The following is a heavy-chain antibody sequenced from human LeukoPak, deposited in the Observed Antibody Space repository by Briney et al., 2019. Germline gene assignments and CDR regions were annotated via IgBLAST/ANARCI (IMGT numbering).Heavy chain of an antibody. J-gene: IGHJ5*02. D-gene: IGHD3-22*01. V-gene: IGHV3-23*01. CDR3: ARADYYDSSGYPGVFDP. Sequence: GSLRLSCAASGFTFSSYPMSWVRQAPGKGLEWVSAISGSGGSTYYADSVKGRFTISRDNSKNTLYLQMNSLRAEDTAVYYCARADYYDSSGYPGVFDPWGQGTLVTVSS. CDR2: ISGSGGST. CDR1: GFTFSSYP.